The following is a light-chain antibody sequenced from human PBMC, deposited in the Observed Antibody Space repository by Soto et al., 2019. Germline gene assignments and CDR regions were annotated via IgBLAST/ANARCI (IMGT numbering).Light chain of an antibody. CDR1: SSDVGGNDY. V-gene: IGLV2-14*01. CDR2: EVN. Sequence: QSALTQPASVSGSPGQSVTISCTGASSDVGGNDYVSWYQQHPGKAPKLILYEVNNRPSGVSNHFSGSKSGNTASLIISGLQADDEADYYCSSYSTSSPLVFGSGTKLTV. CDR3: SSYSTSSPLV. J-gene: IGLJ1*01.